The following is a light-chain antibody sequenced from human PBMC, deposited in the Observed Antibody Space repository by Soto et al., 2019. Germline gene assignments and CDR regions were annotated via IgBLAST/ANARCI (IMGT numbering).Light chain of an antibody. Sequence: QSALTQPASVSGSPGQSITISCTGTSSDVGGYNYVSWSQQHPGKAPKLTIYDVSNRPSGVSNRFSGSKSGNTASLTISGLQAEDEADYYCSSYTSSGTHVFGTGTKLTVL. V-gene: IGLV2-14*01. CDR1: SSDVGGYNY. CDR2: DVS. J-gene: IGLJ1*01. CDR3: SSYTSSGTHV.